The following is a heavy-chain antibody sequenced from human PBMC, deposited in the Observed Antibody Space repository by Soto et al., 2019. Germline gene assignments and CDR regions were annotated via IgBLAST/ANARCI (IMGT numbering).Heavy chain of an antibody. CDR1: GGTFSSYA. J-gene: IGHJ4*02. V-gene: IGHV1-69*12. Sequence: QVQLVQSGAEVKKPGSSVKVSCKASGGTFSSYAISWVRQAPGQGLEWMGGIIPIFGTANYAQKFQGRVTITADESTSTAYMELSSLRSEDTAVYYCARSRPSGGAYDSSGPHDYWGQGTLVTVSS. CDR2: IIPIFGTA. CDR3: ARSRPSGGAYDSSGPHDY. D-gene: IGHD3-22*01.